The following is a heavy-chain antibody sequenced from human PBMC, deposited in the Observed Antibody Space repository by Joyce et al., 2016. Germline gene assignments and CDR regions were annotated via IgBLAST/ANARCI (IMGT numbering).Heavy chain of an antibody. CDR1: GFTFSSHS. CDR2: ISRSSNYI. CDR3: ARELVDLHVIRDAFDI. V-gene: IGHV3-21*01. Sequence: EVKLVESGGGLVKPGGSLRLSCVASGFTFSSHSMNWVRQAPGKGLEWVSSISRSSNYIYYADSLKGRFTISRDNAKKSLYLLMTSLRADDTAVYYCARELVDLHVIRDAFDIWGQGTMVTVSS. J-gene: IGHJ3*02. D-gene: IGHD2/OR15-2a*01.